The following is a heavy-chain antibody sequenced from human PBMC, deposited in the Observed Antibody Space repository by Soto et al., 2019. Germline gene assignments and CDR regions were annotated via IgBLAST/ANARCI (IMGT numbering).Heavy chain of an antibody. CDR3: AKSPHYDFWSGYYFGGYFDY. CDR2: ISGSGGST. D-gene: IGHD3-3*01. CDR1: GFTFSSYA. Sequence: GSLRLSCAASGFTFSSYAMSWVRQAPGKGLEWVSVISGSGGSTYYADSVKGRFTISRDNSKNTLYLQMNSLRAEDTAVYYCAKSPHYDFWSGYYFGGYFDYWGQGTLVNRLL. J-gene: IGHJ4*02. V-gene: IGHV3-23*01.